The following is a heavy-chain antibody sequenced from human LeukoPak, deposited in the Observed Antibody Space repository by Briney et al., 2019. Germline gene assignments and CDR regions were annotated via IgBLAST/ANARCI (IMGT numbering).Heavy chain of an antibody. CDR2: ISGSDGST. CDR3: AKAPPYKKYFDY. V-gene: IGHV3-23*01. D-gene: IGHD1-1*01. Sequence: GGSLRLSCAASGFTFSSYAMTWVRQAPGKGLEWVSSISGSDGSTYYADSVKGRFTISRDNSKNTLYLQMNSLRAEDTAVYYCAKAPPYKKYFDYWGQGTLVTVSS. CDR1: GFTFSSYA. J-gene: IGHJ4*02.